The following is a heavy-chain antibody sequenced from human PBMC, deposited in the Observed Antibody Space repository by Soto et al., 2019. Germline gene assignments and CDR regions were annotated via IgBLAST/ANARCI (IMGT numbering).Heavy chain of an antibody. Sequence: GASVKVSCKASGGTFSSYTISWVRQAPGQGLEWMGRIIPTLGIANYAQKFQGRVTITADKSTSTAYMELSSLRSEDTAVYYCARSSIDWDWEYDYYYMDVWGKGTTVTVSS. V-gene: IGHV1-69*02. J-gene: IGHJ6*03. D-gene: IGHD6-13*01. CDR1: GGTFSSYT. CDR2: IIPTLGIA. CDR3: ARSSIDWDWEYDYYYMDV.